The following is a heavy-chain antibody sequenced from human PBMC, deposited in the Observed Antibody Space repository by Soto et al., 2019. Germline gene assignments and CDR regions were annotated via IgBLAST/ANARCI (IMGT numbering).Heavy chain of an antibody. V-gene: IGHV3-30*18. Sequence: QVQLVESGGGVVQPGRSLRLSCAASGFTFSNHGMHWVRQAPGKGLEWVAIISYDGSRKYYADSVKGRFTISRDNSKNTLYLQMNTLRVEDTALYYCAKDRVESGLGEIDYWGQGTLVTVSS. CDR2: ISYDGSRK. CDR3: AKDRVESGLGEIDY. J-gene: IGHJ4*02. D-gene: IGHD3-16*01. CDR1: GFTFSNHG.